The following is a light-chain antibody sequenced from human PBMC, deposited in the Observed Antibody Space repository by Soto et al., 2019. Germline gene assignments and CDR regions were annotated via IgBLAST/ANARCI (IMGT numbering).Light chain of an antibody. CDR3: QQYNNWLST. CDR2: GAS. CDR1: QSVSSN. Sequence: EIVMTQSPATLSVSPGERATLSCRVSQSVSSNLAWYQQKPGQAPRLLIYGASTRATGIPARFSGSGSGTEFTLTISSLPSEDFAVYYCQQYNNWLSTFGGGTKVEIK. J-gene: IGKJ4*01. V-gene: IGKV3-15*01.